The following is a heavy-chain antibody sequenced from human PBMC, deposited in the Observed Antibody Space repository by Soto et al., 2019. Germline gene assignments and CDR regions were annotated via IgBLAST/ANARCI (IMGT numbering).Heavy chain of an antibody. V-gene: IGHV3-74*01. Sequence: VQLVESGGGLVQPGGSLRLSCAASGFTFSNYWMHWVRQAPGKGLAWVARIDHDGSTDYAGSVRGRFTVSRDNAENMLYLHMNSLRDDDTALYYCVRDSHGYYWGQGTLVTVSS. CDR2: IDHDGST. CDR3: VRDSHGYY. D-gene: IGHD4-17*01. CDR1: GFTFSNYW. J-gene: IGHJ4*02.